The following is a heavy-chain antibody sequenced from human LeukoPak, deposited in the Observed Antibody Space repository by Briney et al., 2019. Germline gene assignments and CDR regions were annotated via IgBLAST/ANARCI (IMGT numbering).Heavy chain of an antibody. V-gene: IGHV1-69*01. D-gene: IGHD1-7*01. CDR1: GGTFSSYA. J-gene: IGHJ4*02. Sequence: ASVKVSCKASGGTFSSYAISWVRQAPGQGLEWMGGIIPIFGTANYAQKFQGRVTITADESTSTAYMELSSPRSEDTAVYYCARQGTMWSPPFDCWGQGTLVTVSS. CDR3: ARQGTMWSPPFDC. CDR2: IIPIFGTA.